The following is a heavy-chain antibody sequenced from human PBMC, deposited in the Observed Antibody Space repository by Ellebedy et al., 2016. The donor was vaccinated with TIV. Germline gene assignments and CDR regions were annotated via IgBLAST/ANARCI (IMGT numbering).Heavy chain of an antibody. V-gene: IGHV1-46*01. CDR2: INPSGGST. CDR1: GYTFTSYY. J-gene: IGHJ4*02. CDR3: ARDYTVTIFDY. D-gene: IGHD4-17*01. Sequence: AASVKVSCKASGYTFTSYYMHWVRQAPGQGLEWMGIINPSGGSTSYAQKFQGRVTMTMDTSTSTVYLELSSLRSEDTAVYYCARDYTVTIFDYWGQGTLVTVSS.